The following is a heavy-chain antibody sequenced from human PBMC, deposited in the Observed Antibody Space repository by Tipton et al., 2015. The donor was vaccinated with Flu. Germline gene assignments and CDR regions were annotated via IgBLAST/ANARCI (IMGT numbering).Heavy chain of an antibody. J-gene: IGHJ4*02. CDR2: ISGSGGST. CDR1: GFTFSSYA. D-gene: IGHD1-26*01. V-gene: IGHV3-23*01. CDR3: AKDMNKVGSYYFDY. Sequence: SLRLSCAASGFTFSSYAMSWVHQAPGKGLEWVSAISGSGGSTYYADSVKGRFTISRDNSKNTLYLQMNSLRAEDTAVYYCAKDMNKVGSYYFDYWGQGTLVTVSS.